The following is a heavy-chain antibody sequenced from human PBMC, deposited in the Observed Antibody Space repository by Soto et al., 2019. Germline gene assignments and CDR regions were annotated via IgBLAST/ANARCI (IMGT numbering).Heavy chain of an antibody. Sequence: GGSLRLSCAASGFTFSSYGMHWVRQAPGKGLECVAIISYEGINKYYADSVRRRFTIYRDNSKNTLCLQMNSLRAEDTAVYYCAKGVYYDSSGYYYTIDYWGQGTLVTVPS. CDR2: ISYEGINK. V-gene: IGHV3-30*18. D-gene: IGHD3-22*01. J-gene: IGHJ4*02. CDR1: GFTFSSYG. CDR3: AKGVYYDSSGYYYTIDY.